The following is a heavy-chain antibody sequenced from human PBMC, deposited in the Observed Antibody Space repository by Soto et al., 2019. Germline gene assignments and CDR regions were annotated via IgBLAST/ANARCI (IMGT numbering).Heavy chain of an antibody. Sequence: PQTLSLTCGISGDSVSSNSAAWNWIRQTPSRGLEWLGRTYYRTRWYYDYAVSVRSRITVNPDTSKNQFSLQLTSVTPEDTAVYYCAGTTSHYWYYMDVWGKGTTVTVSS. J-gene: IGHJ6*03. CDR2: TYYRTRWYY. D-gene: IGHD1-7*01. V-gene: IGHV6-1*01. CDR1: GDSVSSNSAA. CDR3: AGTTSHYWYYMDV.